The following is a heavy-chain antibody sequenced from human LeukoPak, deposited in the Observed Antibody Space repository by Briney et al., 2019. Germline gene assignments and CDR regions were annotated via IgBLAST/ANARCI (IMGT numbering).Heavy chain of an antibody. Sequence: GGSLRLSCAASGFTFSSYGMHWVRQAPGKGLEWVAVIWYDGSNKYYADSVKGRFTISRDNSKNTLYLQMNSLRAEDTAVYYCANGIAVAGIFDYWGQGTLVTVSS. J-gene: IGHJ4*02. CDR1: GFTFSSYG. V-gene: IGHV3-30*02. CDR2: IWYDGSNK. D-gene: IGHD6-19*01. CDR3: ANGIAVAGIFDY.